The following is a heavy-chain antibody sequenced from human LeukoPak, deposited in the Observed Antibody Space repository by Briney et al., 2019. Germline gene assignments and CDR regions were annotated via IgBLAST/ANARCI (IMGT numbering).Heavy chain of an antibody. CDR3: WSTSVITDYYYMDV. CDR1: GYTFTSYD. D-gene: IGHD3-22*01. CDR2: MNPNSGNT. Sequence: ASVKVSCKASGYTFTSYDINWVRQATGQGLEWMGWMNPNSGNTGYAQKFQGRVTITRNTSISTAYMELSSLRSEDTAVYYCWSTSVITDYYYMDVWGKGTTVIVSS. J-gene: IGHJ6*03. V-gene: IGHV1-8*03.